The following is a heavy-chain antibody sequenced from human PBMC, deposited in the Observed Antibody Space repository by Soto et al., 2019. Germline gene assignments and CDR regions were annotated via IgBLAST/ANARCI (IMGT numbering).Heavy chain of an antibody. Sequence: PGGSLRLSCAASGFTVGSNYMSWDRQAPGKGLEWVSVIYSEGTPYYADSVKGRFTISRENSNNTLYLHMNNLRAEDTAVYYCARSTYYDILTGSYYYYAMDVWGQGTTVTVSS. CDR1: GFTVGSNY. CDR2: IYSEGTP. V-gene: IGHV3-53*01. CDR3: ARSTYYDILTGSYYYYAMDV. J-gene: IGHJ6*02. D-gene: IGHD3-9*01.